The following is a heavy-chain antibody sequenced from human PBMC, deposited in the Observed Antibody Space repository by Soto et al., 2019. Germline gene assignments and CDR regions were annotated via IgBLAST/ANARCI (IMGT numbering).Heavy chain of an antibody. Sequence: SETLSLTCTVSGCSISSGGYYWIWIRQHPGKGLEWIGYIYYSGSSYYNPSLKSRVTISVDTSKNQFSLKLSSVTAAGTAVYYCASELGYCSGGSCYAGFPYYYYMDVWGKGTTVTVSS. V-gene: IGHV4-31*03. CDR1: GCSISSGGYY. CDR3: ASELGYCSGGSCYAGFPYYYYMDV. J-gene: IGHJ6*03. CDR2: IYYSGSS. D-gene: IGHD2-15*01.